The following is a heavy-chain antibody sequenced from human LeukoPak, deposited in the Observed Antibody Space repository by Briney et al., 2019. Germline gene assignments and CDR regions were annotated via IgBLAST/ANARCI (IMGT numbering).Heavy chain of an antibody. J-gene: IGHJ6*02. CDR3: VTDAPGATAALYTMDV. V-gene: IGHV3-74*01. CDR2: TNGDGSKT. D-gene: IGHD6-25*01. CDR1: GFTFSNYW. Sequence: SGGSLRLSCAASGFTFSNYWMRWVRQAPGKGLVWVSRTNGDGSKTTYADSVKGRFTISRDNAKNTLYLQISSLRVEDTAVYYCVTDAPGATAALYTMDVWGQGTTVTVSS.